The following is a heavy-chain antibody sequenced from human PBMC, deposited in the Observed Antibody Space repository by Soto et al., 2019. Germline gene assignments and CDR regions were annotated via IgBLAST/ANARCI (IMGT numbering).Heavy chain of an antibody. CDR1: GFTFASYA. D-gene: IGHD2-15*01. J-gene: IGHJ4*02. Sequence: EVQLLESGGGLVQPGGSLRLSCAASGFTFASYAMSWVRQAPGKGLVWVSTISGSGDNTFYADSVRGRFTISRDNSKITLYLQMNSLRAEDTAVYYCAKGRGYCSGGSCYSDYWGQGTLVTVSS. CDR2: ISGSGDNT. V-gene: IGHV3-23*01. CDR3: AKGRGYCSGGSCYSDY.